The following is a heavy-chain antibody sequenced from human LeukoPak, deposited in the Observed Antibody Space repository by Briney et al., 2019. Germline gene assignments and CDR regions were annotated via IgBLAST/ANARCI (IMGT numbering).Heavy chain of an antibody. J-gene: IGHJ4*02. V-gene: IGHV3-53*01. CDR2: IYSGGST. Sequence: GGSLRLSCAASGFTVSSNYMSWVRQAPGKGLEWVSVIYSGGSTYYADSVKGRFTISRDNSRNTLYLQMNSLRAEDTAVYYCARDDIAVAGFDYWGQGTLVTVSS. D-gene: IGHD6-19*01. CDR1: GFTVSSNY. CDR3: ARDDIAVAGFDY.